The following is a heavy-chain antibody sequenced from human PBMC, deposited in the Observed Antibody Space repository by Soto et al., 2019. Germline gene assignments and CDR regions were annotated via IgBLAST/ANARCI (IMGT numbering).Heavy chain of an antibody. CDR1: GYTFSTYG. CDR2: ISAYNGNT. CDR3: ARGDNWNYVDY. D-gene: IGHD1-20*01. V-gene: IGHV1-18*01. Sequence: ASVKVSCKASGYTFSTYGINWVRQAPGQGLEWMGWISAYNGNTNNAQNFQGRVTMTTDTSTSTAYMELRSLRSDDTAVYYCARGDNWNYVDYWGQGTLVSVPQ. J-gene: IGHJ4*01.